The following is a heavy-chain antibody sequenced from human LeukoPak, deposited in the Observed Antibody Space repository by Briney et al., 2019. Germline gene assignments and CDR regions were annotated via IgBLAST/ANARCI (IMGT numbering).Heavy chain of an antibody. J-gene: IGHJ6*02. D-gene: IGHD6-19*01. CDR2: ISYDGSNK. CDR1: GFTFSSYA. V-gene: IGHV3-30-3*01. CDR3: ARDLKYSSGWYGTSNYYAMDV. Sequence: GGSLRLSCAASGFTFSSYAMHWVRQAPGKGLEWVAVISYDGSNKYYADSVKGRFTISRDNSKNTLYLQMNSLRAEDTAVYYCARDLKYSSGWYGTSNYYAMDVWGQGTTVTVSS.